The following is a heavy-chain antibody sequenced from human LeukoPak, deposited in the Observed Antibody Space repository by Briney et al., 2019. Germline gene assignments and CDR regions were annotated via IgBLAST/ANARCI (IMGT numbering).Heavy chain of an antibody. V-gene: IGHV1-2*02. Sequence: ASVKVSCKASGYTFTAYYIHWVRQAPGQGLEWMGWISPNSGGTDYAQKFKGRVTMTRDTSISTTYVELSSLTSDNTAVYYCAIQPWGSGNNWYFDLWGRGTLVTVSS. CDR1: GYTFTAYY. CDR2: ISPNSGGT. J-gene: IGHJ2*01. CDR3: AIQPWGSGNNWYFDL. D-gene: IGHD7-27*01.